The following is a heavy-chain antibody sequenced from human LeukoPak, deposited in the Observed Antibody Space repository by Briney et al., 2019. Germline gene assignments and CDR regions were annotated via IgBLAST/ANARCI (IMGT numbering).Heavy chain of an antibody. Sequence: SETLSLTCTVSGGSISSSSYYWGWIRQPPGKGLEWIGSIYYSGSTYYNPCLKSRVTISVDTSKNQFSLKLSSVTAADTAVYYCARDKATYYDYGMDVWGQGTTVTVSS. D-gene: IGHD3-3*01. J-gene: IGHJ6*02. CDR2: IYYSGST. CDR1: GGSISSSSYY. V-gene: IGHV4-39*07. CDR3: ARDKATYYDYGMDV.